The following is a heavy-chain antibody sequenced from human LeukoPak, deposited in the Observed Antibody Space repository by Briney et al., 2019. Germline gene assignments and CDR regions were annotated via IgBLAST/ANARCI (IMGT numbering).Heavy chain of an antibody. CDR1: GYTFTGYY. CDR2: INPNSGGT. J-gene: IGHJ5*02. V-gene: IGHV1-2*02. D-gene: IGHD3-3*01. Sequence: ASVKVSCKASGYTFTGYYMHWVRQAPGQGLEWIGWINPNSGGTNYAQKYQCRVTMTRDTSISTAYMELSRLRSDDTTVYYCAIDTRDWFVTWGQGTLVTVSS. CDR3: AIDTRDWFVT.